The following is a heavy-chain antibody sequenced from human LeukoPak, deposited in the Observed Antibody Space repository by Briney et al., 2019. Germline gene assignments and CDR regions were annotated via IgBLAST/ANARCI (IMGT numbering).Heavy chain of an antibody. Sequence: PSETLSLTCTVSGYSISSGYYWGWIRQSPGKGLEWIGSIYYSGSTYYNPSLKSRLTISVDTSENQFSLKLSSVTAADTAVYYCVTSNYGRFDPWGQGTLVTVSS. J-gene: IGHJ5*02. CDR3: VTSNYGRFDP. CDR2: IYYSGST. CDR1: GYSISSGYY. V-gene: IGHV4-38-2*02. D-gene: IGHD4-11*01.